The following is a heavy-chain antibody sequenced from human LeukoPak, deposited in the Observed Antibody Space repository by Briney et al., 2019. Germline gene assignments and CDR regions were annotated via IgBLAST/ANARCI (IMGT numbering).Heavy chain of an antibody. D-gene: IGHD1/OR15-1a*01. J-gene: IGHJ4*02. CDR1: DGSIGTYY. Sequence: ASETLSLPCTVSDGSIGTYYWSWIRQPPGKGLEWIGYIYYNGYTDYNPSLKSRVTISLHTSKNQFSLKLSSVTAADTAVYYCARDRHWTNDWVFDYWGQGTLVTVSS. V-gene: IGHV4-59*01. CDR3: ARDRHWTNDWVFDY. CDR2: IYYNGYT.